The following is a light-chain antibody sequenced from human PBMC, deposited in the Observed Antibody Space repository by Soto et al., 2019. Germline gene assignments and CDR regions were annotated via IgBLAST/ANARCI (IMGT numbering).Light chain of an antibody. V-gene: IGKV1-13*02. CDR3: QQYESDSPWT. J-gene: IGKJ1*01. CDR1: QGLSSN. CDR2: DAS. Sequence: AIQFTQSPSSLSASVGDRVTITCRASQGLSSNLAWHQQKPGKAPKLLIYDASSLESGVPSRFSGSGSGTEFILTISSLQPDDFATYYCQQYESDSPWTFGQGTKVDIK.